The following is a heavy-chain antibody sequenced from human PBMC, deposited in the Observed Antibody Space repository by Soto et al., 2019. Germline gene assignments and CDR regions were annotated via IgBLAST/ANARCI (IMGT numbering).Heavy chain of an antibody. CDR2: IIAYNGDT. CDR1: CYTFRSYG. Sequence: ASVKVSCTASCYTFRSYGIIWVRPAPVQGLEWVGWIIAYNGDTHYAAKFQGRITLTTETSTDTAYMELRSLRTDDTAVYYCARDWSRYYDSSGWYMPGWFDPWGQGTLVNVSA. CDR3: ARDWSRYYDSSGWYMPGWFDP. D-gene: IGHD6-19*01. V-gene: IGHV1-18*04. J-gene: IGHJ5*02.